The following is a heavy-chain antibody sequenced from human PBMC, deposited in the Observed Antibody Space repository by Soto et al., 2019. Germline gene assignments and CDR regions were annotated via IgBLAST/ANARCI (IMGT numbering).Heavy chain of an antibody. J-gene: IGHJ6*02. CDR2: LNPYSGNT. CDR3: ASATVSQDGMDV. Sequence: QVQLVQSGAEVKKPGASVKVSCEASGYIFTSDGISWVRQAPGPGLEWMGWLNPYSGNTNFAQKLQGRVTMTTDTSTTIAYMELRSLRSADTAVYYCASATVSQDGMDVWGQGTTVTVSS. CDR1: GYIFTSDG. V-gene: IGHV1-18*01. D-gene: IGHD4-17*01.